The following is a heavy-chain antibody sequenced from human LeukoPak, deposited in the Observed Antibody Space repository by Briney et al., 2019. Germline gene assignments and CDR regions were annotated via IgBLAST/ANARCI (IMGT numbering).Heavy chain of an antibody. J-gene: IGHJ3*02. D-gene: IGHD4-11*01. Sequence: PSETLSLTCTVSGGSISSSSYYWGWIRQPPGKGLEWIGSIYYSGSTYYNPSLKSRVTISVDTSKNQFSLKLSSVTAADTAVYYCATKSLRTYAFDIWGQGTMVTVSS. CDR2: IYYSGST. V-gene: IGHV4-39*07. CDR3: ATKSLRTYAFDI. CDR1: GGSISSSSYY.